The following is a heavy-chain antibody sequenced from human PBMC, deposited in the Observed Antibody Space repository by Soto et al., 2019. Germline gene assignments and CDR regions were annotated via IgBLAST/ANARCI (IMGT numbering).Heavy chain of an antibody. D-gene: IGHD2-2*01. J-gene: IGHJ6*02. Sequence: SVKVSCKASGGTFSSYAISWVRQAPGQGLEWMGGIIPIFGAANYAQKFQGRVTITADKSTSTAYMELSSLRSEDTAVYYCASIWYQLLNDYGMDVWGQGTKVTSP. CDR3: ASIWYQLLNDYGMDV. CDR2: IIPIFGAA. CDR1: GGTFSSYA. V-gene: IGHV1-69*06.